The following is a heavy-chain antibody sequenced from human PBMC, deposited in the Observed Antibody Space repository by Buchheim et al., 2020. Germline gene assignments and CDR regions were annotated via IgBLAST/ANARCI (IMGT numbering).Heavy chain of an antibody. J-gene: IGHJ4*02. V-gene: IGHV1-46*03. Sequence: QVQLVQSGAEVKKPGASVKVSCKASGYTFTRYYVHWVRQAPGQGLEWMGFINPSGGSTSYAQKFLGRVTMTRDTSTGPVYLELSLRSEDTAVYYCARNVGSGFDYWGQGTL. CDR1: GYTFTRYY. CDR2: INPSGGST. D-gene: IGHD6-19*01. CDR3: ARNVGSGFDY.